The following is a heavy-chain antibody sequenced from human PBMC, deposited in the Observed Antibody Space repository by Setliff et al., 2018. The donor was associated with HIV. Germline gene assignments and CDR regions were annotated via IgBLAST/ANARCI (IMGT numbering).Heavy chain of an antibody. D-gene: IGHD6-19*01. V-gene: IGHV1-46*01. CDR3: ARDPSVAVAHFDY. Sequence: ASVKVSCKASGYTVTTYYMHWVRQAPGQGLEWMGMINPSGGSTRYAQKFQGRVTMTRDTSTNTVYMDLSSLRSEDTAVYYCARDPSVAVAHFDYWGQGSLVTVSS. CDR1: GYTVTTYY. CDR2: INPSGGST. J-gene: IGHJ4*02.